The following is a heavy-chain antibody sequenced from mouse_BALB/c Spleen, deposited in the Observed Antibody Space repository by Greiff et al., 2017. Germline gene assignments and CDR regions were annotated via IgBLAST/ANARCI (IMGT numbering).Heavy chain of an antibody. Sequence: QVTLKESGPGILKPSQTLSLSCSFSGFSLSTSGMGVGWLRQPSGQGLEWLVHIWWGDDKYYNPSLKSQFTISKDTSRNQVFRRITSVDTAETATSYCARRPLLRPFDYWGQGTTLTVSS. J-gene: IGHJ2*01. V-gene: IGHV8-12*01. CDR1: GFSLSTSGMG. CDR2: IWWGDDK. CDR3: ARRPLLRPFDY. D-gene: IGHD1-2*01.